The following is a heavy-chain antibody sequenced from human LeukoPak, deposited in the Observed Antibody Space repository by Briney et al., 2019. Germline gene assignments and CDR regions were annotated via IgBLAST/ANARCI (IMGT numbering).Heavy chain of an antibody. D-gene: IGHD3-10*01. V-gene: IGHV3-23*01. CDR3: AKESGGGFGELYYYYMDV. CDR1: GFTFSSYA. Sequence: GGSLRLSCAASGFTFSSYAMSWVRQAPGKGLEWVSAISGSGGSTYYADSVKGRFTISRDNSKNTLYLQMNSLRAEDTAVYYCAKESGGGFGELYYYYMDVWGKGTTVTISS. CDR2: ISGSGGST. J-gene: IGHJ6*03.